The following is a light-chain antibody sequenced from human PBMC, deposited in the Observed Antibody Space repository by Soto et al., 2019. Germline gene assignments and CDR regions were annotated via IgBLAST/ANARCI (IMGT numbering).Light chain of an antibody. CDR1: RDVGSD. CDR2: AAS. J-gene: IGKJ1*01. V-gene: IGKV1-39*01. CDR3: QQSYSTPQT. Sequence: QMTQSPSSLSASVGEKIIITCRASRDVGSDVSWYQQKPGQAPKLLIYAASNLYTGVPSRFSGSGSGTDFTLTISSLQPEDFATYYCQQSYSTPQTFGQGTKV.